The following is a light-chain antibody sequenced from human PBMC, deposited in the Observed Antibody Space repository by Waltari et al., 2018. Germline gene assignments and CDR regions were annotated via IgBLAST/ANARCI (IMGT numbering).Light chain of an antibody. J-gene: IGKJ5*01. Sequence: EILMTQSPGTLTVSPGDTVTPSCRASQSVNTNLAWYKQKPGQAPRLLIYGASNRATGTPARFSGSGSGTEFSLAISGLQSEDFAVYYCQQYNDWPPITFGQGTRLEIK. CDR3: QQYNDWPPIT. V-gene: IGKV3-15*01. CDR2: GAS. CDR1: QSVNTN.